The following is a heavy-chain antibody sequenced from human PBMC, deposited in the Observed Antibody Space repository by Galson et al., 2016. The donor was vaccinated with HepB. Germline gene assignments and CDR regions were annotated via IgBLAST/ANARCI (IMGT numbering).Heavy chain of an antibody. V-gene: IGHV3-30*18. J-gene: IGHJ4*01. CDR2: ISYDETYK. CDR3: AKDRPAYSGSYWGYFDY. CDR1: GFTFSNFG. Sequence: SLRPSCAASGFTFSNFGMHWVRQAPGKGLEWVAVISYDETYKYYADSVKGRFTISRDNSKNTLYLQMNSLRPEDTAVYYYAKDRPAYSGSYWGYFDYWGQGTLVTVSS. D-gene: IGHD1-26*01.